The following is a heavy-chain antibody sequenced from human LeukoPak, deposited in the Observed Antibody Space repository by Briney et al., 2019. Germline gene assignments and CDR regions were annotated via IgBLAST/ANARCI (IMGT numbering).Heavy chain of an antibody. CDR2: IYYSGST. Sequence: SETLSLTCTVSGGSISSSSYYWGWIRQPPGKGLEWIGSIYYSGSTNYTPSLKSRVTISLGTSKNQFSLKLSSVTAADTAVYYCARGSRVTILGIHYYYYYYMDVWGKGTTVTISS. J-gene: IGHJ6*03. CDR1: GGSISSSSYY. D-gene: IGHD3-9*01. CDR3: ARGSRVTILGIHYYYYYYMDV. V-gene: IGHV4-39*07.